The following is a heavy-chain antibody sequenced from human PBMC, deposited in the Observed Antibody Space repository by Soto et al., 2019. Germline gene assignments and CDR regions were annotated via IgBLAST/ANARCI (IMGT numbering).Heavy chain of an antibody. Sequence: SETLSLTCTVSGGSISSGDYYWTWIRQHPGKGLEWIGYIYYSGSTKHNPSLKGRITISVDTSKNQFSLKLNSVTAADTAVYYCARTKTSSTSFHVDPWGQGTLVTVSS. D-gene: IGHD2-2*01. CDR3: ARTKTSSTSFHVDP. CDR2: IYYSGST. J-gene: IGHJ5*02. V-gene: IGHV4-31*03. CDR1: GGSISSGDYY.